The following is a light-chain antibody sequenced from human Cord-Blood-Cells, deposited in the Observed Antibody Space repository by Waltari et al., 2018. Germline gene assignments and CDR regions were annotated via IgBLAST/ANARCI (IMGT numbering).Light chain of an antibody. Sequence: EIVMLHLPATLSVSQGESATLSCRASQSVSSNLAWDQQKPGQAPRLLIYGASTRATGIPARFSGSGSGTEFTLTISSLQSEDFAVYYCQQYNNWPPWTFGQGTKVEIK. CDR1: QSVSSN. J-gene: IGKJ1*01. CDR2: GAS. CDR3: QQYNNWPPWT. V-gene: IGKV3-15*01.